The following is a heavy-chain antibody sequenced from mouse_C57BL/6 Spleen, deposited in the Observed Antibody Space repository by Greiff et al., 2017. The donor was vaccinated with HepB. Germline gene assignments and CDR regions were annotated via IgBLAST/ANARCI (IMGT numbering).Heavy chain of an antibody. J-gene: IGHJ2*01. CDR2: IRNKANNHAT. Sequence: EVKLEESGGGLVQPGGSMKLSCAASGLTFSDAWMDWVRQSPEKGLEWVAEIRNKANNHATYYAESVKGRFTISRDDSKISVYLRMNSLRAEDTGIYYCTRILYYYGSSYPFDYWGQGTTLTVSS. CDR1: GLTFSDAW. V-gene: IGHV6-6*01. CDR3: TRILYYYGSSYPFDY. D-gene: IGHD1-1*01.